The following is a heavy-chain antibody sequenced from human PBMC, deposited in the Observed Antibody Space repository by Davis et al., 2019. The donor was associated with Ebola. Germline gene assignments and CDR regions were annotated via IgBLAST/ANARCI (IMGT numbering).Heavy chain of an antibody. Sequence: SETLSLTCAVYGGSFSGYYWSWIRQPPGKGLEWIGEINHSGSTNYNPSLKNRVTISVDTSKNQFSLKLSSVTAADTAVYYCAREPWFDPWGQGTLVTVSS. J-gene: IGHJ5*02. CDR1: GGSFSGYY. CDR2: INHSGST. V-gene: IGHV4-34*01. CDR3: AREPWFDP.